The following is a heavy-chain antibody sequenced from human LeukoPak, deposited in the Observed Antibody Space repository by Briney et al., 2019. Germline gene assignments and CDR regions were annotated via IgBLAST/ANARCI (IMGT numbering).Heavy chain of an antibody. CDR2: ISPNSGGT. CDR1: GYTFTGYY. CDR3: ARDSSSSSWFAHYYFDY. J-gene: IGHJ4*02. V-gene: IGHV1-2*02. Sequence: ASVKVSCKASGYTFTGYYMHWVRQAPGQGLEWMGWISPNSGGTNYAQKFQGRVTMTRDTSISTAYMELSRLRSDDTAVYYCARDSSSSSWFAHYYFDYWGQGTLVTVSS. D-gene: IGHD6-13*01.